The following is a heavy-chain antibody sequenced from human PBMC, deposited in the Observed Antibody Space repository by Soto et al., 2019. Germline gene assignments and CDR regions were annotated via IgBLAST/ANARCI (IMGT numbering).Heavy chain of an antibody. V-gene: IGHV4-39*01. CDR2: IYYSGIT. D-gene: IGHD5-18*01. Sequence: PSETLSLTCTVSGFSISSSSYYWGWLRQPPGKGLEWIGSIYYSGITYYNPSLKSRVTISVDTSKNQFSLKLSSVTAADTAVYYCARRDVVDTAMVTDYWGQGILVTVSS. CDR3: ARRDVVDTAMVTDY. J-gene: IGHJ4*02. CDR1: GFSISSSSYY.